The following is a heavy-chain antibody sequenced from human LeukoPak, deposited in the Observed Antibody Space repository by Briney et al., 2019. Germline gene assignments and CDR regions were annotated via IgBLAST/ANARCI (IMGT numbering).Heavy chain of an antibody. D-gene: IGHD2-15*01. CDR3: ARGWGSGGSYYFDY. CDR2: MNPNSGNT. Sequence: ASVKVSCKASGYTFTSFDINWVRQATGQGLEWMGWMNPNSGNTGYAQKFQGRVTMTRNTSISTAYMELSSLRSEDTAVYYCARGWGSGGSYYFDYWGQGTLVTVSS. V-gene: IGHV1-8*01. CDR1: GYTFTSFD. J-gene: IGHJ4*02.